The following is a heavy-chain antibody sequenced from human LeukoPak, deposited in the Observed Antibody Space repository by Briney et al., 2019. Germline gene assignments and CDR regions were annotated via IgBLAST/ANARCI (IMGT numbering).Heavy chain of an antibody. CDR3: ARGQVDTAMIIGGWFDH. J-gene: IGHJ5*02. CDR2: NSPYTGNT. Sequence: ASVKVSCKTSGPGFSSFAIAWVRQAPGQGIEWLGWNSPYTGNTNYAQKFRGRVAMTTDTPTRTAYMDLRSLRSDDTAVYYCARGQVDTAMIIGGWFDHWGQGTLVTVSS. V-gene: IGHV1-18*04. CDR1: GPGFSSFA. D-gene: IGHD5-18*01.